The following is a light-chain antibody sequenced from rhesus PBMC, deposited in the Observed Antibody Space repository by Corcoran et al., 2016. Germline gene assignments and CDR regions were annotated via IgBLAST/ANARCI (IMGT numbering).Light chain of an antibody. CDR1: QGISSY. CDR2: AAS. V-gene: IGKV1-25*01. J-gene: IGKJ2*01. CDR3: QQHTSYPYS. Sequence: DIQMTQSPSSLSASVGDRVTITWRARQGISSYLAWYQQKPGKPPKLLIYAASTLQSGVPSRFSGSGSGTDFTLAISSLQPEDFATDYCQQHTSYPYSFRQGTKVEIK.